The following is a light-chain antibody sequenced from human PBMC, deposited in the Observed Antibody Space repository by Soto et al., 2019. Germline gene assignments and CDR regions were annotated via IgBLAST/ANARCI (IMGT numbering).Light chain of an antibody. CDR1: SSDVGSYDL. J-gene: IGLJ2*01. CDR3: SSYAGSRNFVI. Sequence: QSVLTQPASVSGSPGQSITISCTGTSSDVGSYDLVSWYQQHPGKAPKLMISEVTKRPSGVSNRFSGSKSGNTASLTISGLQAADEADYYCSSYAGSRNFVIFGGGTKLTVL. CDR2: EVT. V-gene: IGLV2-23*02.